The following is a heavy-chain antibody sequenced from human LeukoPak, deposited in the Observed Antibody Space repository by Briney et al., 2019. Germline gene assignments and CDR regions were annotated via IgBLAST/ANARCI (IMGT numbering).Heavy chain of an antibody. V-gene: IGHV3-30*18. CDR1: GFTFSSYW. J-gene: IGHJ4*02. CDR2: ISYDGSNK. Sequence: GGSLRLSCAASGFTFSSYWMSWVRQAPGKGLEWVAVISYDGSNKYYADSVKGRFTIPRDNSKNTLYLQMNSLRAEDTAVYYCAKDLIPAVAAHWGQGTLVTVSS. CDR3: AKDLIPAVAAH. D-gene: IGHD6-19*01.